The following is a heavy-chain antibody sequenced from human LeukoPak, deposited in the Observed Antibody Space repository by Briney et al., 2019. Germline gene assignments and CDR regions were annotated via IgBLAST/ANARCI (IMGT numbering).Heavy chain of an antibody. Sequence: SQTLSLTCAISGDSVSSNSAAWNWIRQSPSRGLEWPGRTYYRSKWYNDYAVSVKSRITINPDTSKNQFSLQLNSVTPEDTAVYYCARDLDRYYDYVWGSYRYPSYFDYWGQGTLVTVSS. D-gene: IGHD3-16*02. CDR2: TYYRSKWYN. V-gene: IGHV6-1*01. CDR3: ARDLDRYYDYVWGSYRYPSYFDY. J-gene: IGHJ4*02. CDR1: GDSVSSNSAA.